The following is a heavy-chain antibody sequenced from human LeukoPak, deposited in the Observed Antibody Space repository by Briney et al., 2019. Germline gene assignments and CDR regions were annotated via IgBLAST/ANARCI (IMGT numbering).Heavy chain of an antibody. V-gene: IGHV1-8*01. D-gene: IGHD2-21*02. J-gene: IGHJ6*02. CDR3: AREKAYCGGDCYWIYYGMDV. Sequence: ASVKVSCKASGYTFTSYDINWVRQATGQGLEWMGWMNPNSGNTGYAQKFQGRVTMTRNTSISTAYMELSSLRSEDTAVYYCAREKAYCGGDCYWIYYGMDVWAKGPRSPSP. CDR1: GYTFTSYD. CDR2: MNPNSGNT.